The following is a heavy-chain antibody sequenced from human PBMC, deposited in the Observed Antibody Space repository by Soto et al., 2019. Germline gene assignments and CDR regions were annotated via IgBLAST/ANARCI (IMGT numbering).Heavy chain of an antibody. CDR3: GRDRYAYGSGSTIDN. CDR2: IVPVLGVP. Sequence: VPLVQSGAEVMKPGSSVKVSCMPSGGAFSTYPLSWVRQAPGQGLEWMGRIVPVLGVPNYAQRFQGRVTMTADKDTNTAYLELSSLRFEDTAVYYCGRDRYAYGSGSTIDNWGQGTLVTVSS. D-gene: IGHD3-10*01. J-gene: IGHJ4*02. V-gene: IGHV1-69*04. CDR1: GGAFSTYP.